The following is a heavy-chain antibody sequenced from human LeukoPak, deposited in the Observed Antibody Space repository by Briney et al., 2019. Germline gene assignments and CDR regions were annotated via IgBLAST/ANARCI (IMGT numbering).Heavy chain of an antibody. D-gene: IGHD2-15*01. Sequence: GRSLRLSCAASGFTFDDYAMHWVRQAPGKGLEWVSGISWNSGSIGYADSAKGRFTISRDNSKNTLYLQMNSLRAEDTAVYYCAKDGRYCSGGSCYGGFEDYWGQGTLVTVSS. CDR3: AKDGRYCSGGSCYGGFEDY. CDR2: ISWNSGSI. V-gene: IGHV3-9*01. CDR1: GFTFDDYA. J-gene: IGHJ4*02.